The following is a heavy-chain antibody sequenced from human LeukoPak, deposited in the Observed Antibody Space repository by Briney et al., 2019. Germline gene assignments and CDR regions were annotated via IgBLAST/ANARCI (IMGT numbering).Heavy chain of an antibody. V-gene: IGHV4-39*01. CDR3: ARRNYYFDH. CDR2: IYYSGNT. CDR1: GGSISSSSYY. Sequence: SETLSLTCTVSGGSISSSSYYCAWIRQPPGKGLEWIGSIYYSGNTYYNPSLKSRVTISVDTSNNQFSLKLHSVTAADTAVYYCARRNYYFDHWGQGILVAVSS. J-gene: IGHJ4*02.